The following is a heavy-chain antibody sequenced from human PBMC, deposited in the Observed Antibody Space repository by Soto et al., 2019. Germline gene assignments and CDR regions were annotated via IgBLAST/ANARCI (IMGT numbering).Heavy chain of an antibody. D-gene: IGHD2-15*01. J-gene: IGHJ6*02. CDR3: ARDSTVVINSKYYYYYYGMDV. Sequence: QVQLQESGPGLVKPSETLSLTCTVSGGSVSSGSYYWSWIRQPPGKGLEWIGYIYYSVSTNYNPSLKSRVTISVDTSKNQFSLKLSSVTAADTAVYYCARDSTVVINSKYYYYYYGMDVWGQGTTVTVSS. CDR2: IYYSVST. V-gene: IGHV4-61*01. CDR1: GGSVSSGSYY.